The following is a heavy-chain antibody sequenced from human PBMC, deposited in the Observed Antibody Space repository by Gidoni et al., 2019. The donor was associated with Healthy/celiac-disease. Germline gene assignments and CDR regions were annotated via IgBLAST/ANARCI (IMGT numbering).Heavy chain of an antibody. CDR1: GFTVSSNY. Sequence: EVQLVESGGGLVQPGGSLRLSCAASGFTVSSNYMSWVRQAPGKGLEWVSVIYSGGSTYYADSVKGRFTISRDNSKNTLYLQMNSLRAEDTAVYYCARSTAMVPDYYYYGMDVWGQGTTVTVSS. CDR2: IYSGGST. D-gene: IGHD5-18*01. J-gene: IGHJ6*02. V-gene: IGHV3-66*01. CDR3: ARSTAMVPDYYYYGMDV.